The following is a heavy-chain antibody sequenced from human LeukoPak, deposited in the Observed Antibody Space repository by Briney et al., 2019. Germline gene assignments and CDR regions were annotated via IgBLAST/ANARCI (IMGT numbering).Heavy chain of an antibody. CDR1: GYSISTGYY. CDR2: IYYSGST. Sequence: PSETLSLTCTVSGYSISTGYYWGWIRQPPGKGLEWIGYIYYSGSTNYNPSLKSRVTISVDTSKNQFSLKLSSVTAADTAVYYCARGAGSRGLEAFDIWGQGTMVTVSS. V-gene: IGHV4-61*01. CDR3: ARGAGSRGLEAFDI. D-gene: IGHD6-19*01. J-gene: IGHJ3*02.